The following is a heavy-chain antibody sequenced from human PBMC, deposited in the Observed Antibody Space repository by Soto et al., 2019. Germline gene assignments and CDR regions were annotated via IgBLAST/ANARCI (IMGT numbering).Heavy chain of an antibody. D-gene: IGHD2-21*02. CDR2: ITSDGRSK. CDR3: ARESGDWPLNWFDP. CDR1: GFIVGNYG. V-gene: IGHV3-74*01. Sequence: GGSLRLAGAASGFIVGNYGMNLVRDLPAEGLVWVSGITSDGRSKAHAESVKGRFAISRDNAKNTRYLQMNGLTAEQTAVYYCARESGDWPLNWFDPWGQGTLVTVS. J-gene: IGHJ5*02.